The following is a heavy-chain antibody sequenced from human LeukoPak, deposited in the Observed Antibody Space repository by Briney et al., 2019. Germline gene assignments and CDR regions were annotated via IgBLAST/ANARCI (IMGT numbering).Heavy chain of an antibody. CDR3: AKASDTVTTDRALDY. J-gene: IGHJ4*01. D-gene: IGHD4-17*01. CDR1: GFPFSTYA. V-gene: IGHV3-23*01. Sequence: GGSLRLSCAASGFPFSTYAMSWVRQAPGKGLEWVSVISGSGGDTYYADSVKGRFTISGDNSKNTVYLQMNSLRAEDTAVYYCAKASDTVTTDRALDYWGQGTLVTVSS. CDR2: ISGSGGDT.